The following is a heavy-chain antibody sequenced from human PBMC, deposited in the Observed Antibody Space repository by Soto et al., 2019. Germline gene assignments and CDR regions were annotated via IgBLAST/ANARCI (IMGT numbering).Heavy chain of an antibody. D-gene: IGHD2-15*01. J-gene: IGHJ4*02. CDR3: ARGGIRLLRSFDY. CDR2: IYYSRST. V-gene: IGHV4-31*03. CDR1: GGSISSGGYY. Sequence: QVQLQESGPGLVKPSQTLSLTCTVSGGSISSGGYYWSCIRQQPGKGLEWVGYIYYSRSTYYNPPLKTRVTISVDTSKNQFSLKLSSVTAADTAVYYCARGGIRLLRSFDYWGQGTLVTVSS.